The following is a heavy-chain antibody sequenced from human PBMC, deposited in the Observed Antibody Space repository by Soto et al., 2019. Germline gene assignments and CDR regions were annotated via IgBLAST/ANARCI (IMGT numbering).Heavy chain of an antibody. CDR3: ATQTSGSRNGPHT. V-gene: IGHV4-39*01. CDR1: GGSIKNTGAN. Sequence: QLQLQESGPGLVKPSETLSLTCTVSGGSIKNTGANWGWVRQPPGKGLEWIGSVYYTGTTYYNPSLQRRVTVSIDTSKNQYSLSVNSVAAADTAVYYCATQTSGSRNGPHTWGQGTLVTVSS. D-gene: IGHD1-26*01. J-gene: IGHJ5*02. CDR2: VYYTGTT.